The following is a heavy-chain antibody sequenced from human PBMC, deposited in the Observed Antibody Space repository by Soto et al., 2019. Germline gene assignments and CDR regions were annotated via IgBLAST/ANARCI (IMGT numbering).Heavy chain of an antibody. Sequence: QVQLVQSGAEVKKPGASVKVSCKASGYTFTGYYMHWVRQAPGQGLEWMGWINPNSGGTNYAQKFQGWVTMTRDTSISTAYMERSRLRSDGTAVYYCARGVVPAAENAFDIWGQGTMVTVSS. D-gene: IGHD2-2*01. J-gene: IGHJ3*02. CDR1: GYTFTGYY. CDR2: INPNSGGT. V-gene: IGHV1-2*04. CDR3: ARGVVPAAENAFDI.